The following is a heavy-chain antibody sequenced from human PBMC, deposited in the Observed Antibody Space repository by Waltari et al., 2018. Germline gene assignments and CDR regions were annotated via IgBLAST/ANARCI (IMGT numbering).Heavy chain of an antibody. V-gene: IGHV1-2*02. CDR3: ARGGAKIAAAGTGGWFDP. CDR2: INPNSGGK. Sequence: QVQLVQSGAEVKKPGASVKVSCKASGYTFTGYYMHWVRQAPGQGLEWMGWINPNSGGKNYAQKFQGRVTMTRDTSISTAYMELSRLRSDDTAVYYCARGGAKIAAAGTGGWFDPWGQGTLVTVSS. CDR1: GYTFTGYY. J-gene: IGHJ5*02. D-gene: IGHD6-13*01.